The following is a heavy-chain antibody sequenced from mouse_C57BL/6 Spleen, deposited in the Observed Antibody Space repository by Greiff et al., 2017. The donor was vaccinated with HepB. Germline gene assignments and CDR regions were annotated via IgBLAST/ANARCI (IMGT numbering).Heavy chain of an antibody. D-gene: IGHD2-4*01. CDR2: INPSTGGT. CDR1: GYSFTGYY. V-gene: IGHV1-42*01. J-gene: IGHJ3*01. CDR3: ASEVIYDYDDGFAY. Sequence: EVQLQQSGPELVKPGASVKISCKASGYSFTGYYMNWVKQSPEKSLEWIGEINPSTGGTTYNQKFKAKATLTVDKSSSTAYMQLKSLTSEDSAVYYCASEVIYDYDDGFAYWGQGTLVTVSA.